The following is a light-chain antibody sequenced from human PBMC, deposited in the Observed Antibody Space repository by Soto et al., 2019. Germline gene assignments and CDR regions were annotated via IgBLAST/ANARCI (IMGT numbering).Light chain of an antibody. CDR2: GAS. CDR3: QQYNNWPFT. CDR1: PSISNN. Sequence: PLSCWSSPSISNNLAWYQHKRGQAPRLLFYGASTRTTGVPARFSGSGSGTGFTLTISSLQSEDFAIYYCQQYNNWPFTFGQGTKLEIK. J-gene: IGKJ2*01. V-gene: IGKV3-15*01.